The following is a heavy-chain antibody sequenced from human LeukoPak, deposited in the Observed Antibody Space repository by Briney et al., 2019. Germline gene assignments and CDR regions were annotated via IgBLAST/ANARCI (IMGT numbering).Heavy chain of an antibody. CDR1: GGSFIGYY. CDR3: ARVPLRFLEPFDY. Sequence: KPSETLSLTCAVYGGSFIGYYWSWIRQPPGKGLEWIGEINHSGGANYNPSLKGRVTISADTSKSQFSLKLGSVTAADTAVYYCARVPLRFLEPFDYWGQGTLVTVSS. J-gene: IGHJ4*02. V-gene: IGHV4-34*01. CDR2: INHSGGA. D-gene: IGHD3-3*01.